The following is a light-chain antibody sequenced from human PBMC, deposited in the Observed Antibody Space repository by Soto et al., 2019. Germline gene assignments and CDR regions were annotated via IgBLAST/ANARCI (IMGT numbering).Light chain of an antibody. CDR2: EVS. CDR3: SSYAGSHNLL. CDR1: SSDVGGYNY. J-gene: IGLJ2*01. Sequence: QSVLTQPPSASGSPGQSVTISCTGTSSDVGGYNYVSWYQQHPGRAPKLMIYEVSRRPSGVPDRFSGSKSGNTASLTVSGLQAEDEADYYCSSYAGSHNLLFGGGTQLTVL. V-gene: IGLV2-8*01.